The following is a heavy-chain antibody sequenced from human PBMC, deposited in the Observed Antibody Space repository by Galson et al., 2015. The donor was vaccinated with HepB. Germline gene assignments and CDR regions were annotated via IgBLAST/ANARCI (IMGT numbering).Heavy chain of an antibody. J-gene: IGHJ4*02. V-gene: IGHV3-30-3*01. D-gene: IGHD3-22*01. CDR3: ARDYYYDSSGYHDY. CDR2: ISYDGSNK. CDR1: GFTFSSYA. Sequence: SLRLSCAASGFTFSSYAMHWVRQAPGKGLEWVAVISYDGSNKYYADSVKGRFTISRDNSKNTLYLQMNSLRAEDTAVYYCARDYYYDSSGYHDYWGQGTLVTVSS.